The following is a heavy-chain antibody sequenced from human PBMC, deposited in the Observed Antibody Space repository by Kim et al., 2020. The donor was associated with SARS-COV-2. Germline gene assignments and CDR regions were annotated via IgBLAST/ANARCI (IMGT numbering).Heavy chain of an antibody. Sequence: STYYNPSLMSRVTISLDTSKNQFSLKLTSVTAADTAVYYCARVRGGYVSYWGQGTLVTVSS. CDR3: ARVRGGYVSY. D-gene: IGHD5-12*01. J-gene: IGHJ4*02. V-gene: IGHV4-31*02. CDR2: ST.